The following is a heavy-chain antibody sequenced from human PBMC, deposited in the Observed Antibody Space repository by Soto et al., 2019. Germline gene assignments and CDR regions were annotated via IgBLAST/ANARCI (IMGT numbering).Heavy chain of an antibody. D-gene: IGHD2-2*02. CDR1: GGTFSSYA. V-gene: IGHV1-69*06. CDR3: ARAWKGIVVVPAAISWFDP. CDR2: IIPIFGTA. J-gene: IGHJ5*02. Sequence: SVKVSCKASGGTFSSYAISWVRQAPGQGLEWMGGIIPIFGTANYAQKFQGRVTITADKSTSTAYMELSSLRSEDTAVYYCARAWKGIVVVPAAISWFDPWGQGTLVTVSS.